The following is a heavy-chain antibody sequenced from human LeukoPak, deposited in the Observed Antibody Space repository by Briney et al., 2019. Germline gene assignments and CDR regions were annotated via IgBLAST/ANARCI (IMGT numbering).Heavy chain of an antibody. Sequence: SVKVSCKASGGSFSIYAISWVRQAPGQGLEWMGGIIPIFGTTSYAQNFQGRVTVTTDESTSTAYMELSSLRSEDTAVYYRARALIPISMVRGVIPYYYYYMDVWGKGTTVTVSS. CDR2: IIPIFGTT. J-gene: IGHJ6*03. D-gene: IGHD3-10*01. V-gene: IGHV1-69*05. CDR3: ARALIPISMVRGVIPYYYYYMDV. CDR1: GGSFSIYA.